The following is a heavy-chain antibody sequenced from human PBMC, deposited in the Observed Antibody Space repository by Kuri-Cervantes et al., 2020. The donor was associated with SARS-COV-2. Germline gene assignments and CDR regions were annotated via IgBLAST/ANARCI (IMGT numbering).Heavy chain of an antibody. CDR1: GGSISSYY. Sequence: GSLRLSCTVSGGSISSYYWSWIRQPPGKGLEWIGYIYYSGSTNYNPSLKSRVTISVDASKNQFSLKLSSVTAADTAVYYCARDSITIFGVAPFDYWGQGTLVTVSS. V-gene: IGHV4-59*12. CDR2: IYYSGST. D-gene: IGHD3-3*01. CDR3: ARDSITIFGVAPFDY. J-gene: IGHJ4*02.